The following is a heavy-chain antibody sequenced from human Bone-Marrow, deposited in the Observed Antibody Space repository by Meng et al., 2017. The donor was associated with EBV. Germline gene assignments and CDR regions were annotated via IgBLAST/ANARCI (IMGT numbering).Heavy chain of an antibody. CDR2: IYWDDDK. V-gene: IGHV2-5*02. J-gene: IGHJ4*02. CDR1: GFSLSTDRAG. CDR3: AHLRLEGPFDY. Sequence: QITLKESGPTLVKPTQTLPLTCTFSGFSLSTDRAGVGWIRQPPGKALEWLVVIYWDDDKRYSPSLKSRINITKDTSKNQVVLTLANMDPVDTATYYCAHLRLEGPFDYWGQGTLVTVSS. D-gene: IGHD1-1*01.